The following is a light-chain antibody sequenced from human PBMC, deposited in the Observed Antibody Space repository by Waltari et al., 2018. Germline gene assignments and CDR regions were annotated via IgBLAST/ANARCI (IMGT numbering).Light chain of an antibody. V-gene: IGKV1-9*01. CDR2: AAS. Sequence: IQLTQSPSSLSASVGDSVTITCRASQGFRSNLAWFQQRLGKAPKLLIYAASTLQSGVPARFSGSGSGTDFTLTITSLQPEDFATYYCQQLYSYPLTFGGGTKVEIK. J-gene: IGKJ4*01. CDR1: QGFRSN. CDR3: QQLYSYPLT.